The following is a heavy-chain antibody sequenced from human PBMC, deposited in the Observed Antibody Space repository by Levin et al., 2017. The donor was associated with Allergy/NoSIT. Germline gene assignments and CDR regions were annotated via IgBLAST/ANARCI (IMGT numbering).Heavy chain of an antibody. CDR1: GGSISSSSYY. Sequence: SETLSLTCTVSGGSISSSSYYWGWIRQPPGKGLEWIGSIYYSGSTYYNPSLKSRVTISVDTSKNQFSLKLSSVTAADTAVYYCARLWFGELLYQSDPRADYNWFDPWGQGTLVTVSS. CDR2: IYYSGST. V-gene: IGHV4-39*01. D-gene: IGHD3-10*01. CDR3: ARLWFGELLYQSDPRADYNWFDP. J-gene: IGHJ5*02.